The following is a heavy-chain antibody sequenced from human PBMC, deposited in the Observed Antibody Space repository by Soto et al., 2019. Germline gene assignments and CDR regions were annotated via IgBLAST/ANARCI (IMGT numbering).Heavy chain of an antibody. CDR1: GFTLSSHM. V-gene: IGHV3-48*01. J-gene: IGHJ4*02. D-gene: IGHD3-10*02. CDR2: ITSSSDTK. CDR3: ARHSLFGDLLYDY. Sequence: EVQLVESGGGLVQPGGSLRLSCAASGFTLSSHMMNWVRQAPGKGLEWVSYITSSSDTKYYADSVKGRFTMSRDNAKNSLYLQVNSLRAEDTAVYYCARHSLFGDLLYDYWGQGTLVTVSS.